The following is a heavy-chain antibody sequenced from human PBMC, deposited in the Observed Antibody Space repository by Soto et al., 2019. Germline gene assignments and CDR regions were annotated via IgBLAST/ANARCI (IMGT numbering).Heavy chain of an antibody. CDR2: ISAYNGNT. Sequence: QVQQVQSGAEVKKPGASVKVSCKASGYSFTSYGISWVRQAPGQGLEWMGWISAYNGNTNYAQKLQGRVTMTTDTSTSTAYIELRSLRSNDTAVYYCARDNGFGESDVWGQGTTVTVSS. D-gene: IGHD3-10*01. CDR3: ARDNGFGESDV. J-gene: IGHJ6*02. V-gene: IGHV1-18*01. CDR1: GYSFTSYG.